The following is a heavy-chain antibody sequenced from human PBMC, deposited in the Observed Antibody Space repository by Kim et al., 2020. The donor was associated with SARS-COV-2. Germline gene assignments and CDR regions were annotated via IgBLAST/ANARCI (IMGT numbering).Heavy chain of an antibody. D-gene: IGHD3-9*01. CDR1: GYTFTGYY. J-gene: IGHJ3*02. V-gene: IGHV1-2*06. CDR3: ARVRNYDILTGYARVAAVDI. Sequence: ASVKVSCKASGYTFTGYYMHWVRQAPGQGLEWMGRINPNSGGTNYAQKFQGRVTMTRDTSISTAYMELSRLRSDDTAVYYCARVRNYDILTGYARVAAVDIWGQGTMVTVSS. CDR2: INPNSGGT.